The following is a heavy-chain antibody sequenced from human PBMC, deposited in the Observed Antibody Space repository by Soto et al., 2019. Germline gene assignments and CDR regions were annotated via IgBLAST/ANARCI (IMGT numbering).Heavy chain of an antibody. CDR3: ARAITIFPLDP. CDR2: ISSSSSYT. Sequence: GGSLRLSCAASGFTFSDYYMSWIRQAPGKGLEWVSYISSSSSYTNYADSVKGRFTISRDNAKNSLYPQMNSLRAEDTAVYYCARAITIFPLDPWGQGTLVTVSS. V-gene: IGHV3-11*06. J-gene: IGHJ5*02. CDR1: GFTFSDYY. D-gene: IGHD3-3*01.